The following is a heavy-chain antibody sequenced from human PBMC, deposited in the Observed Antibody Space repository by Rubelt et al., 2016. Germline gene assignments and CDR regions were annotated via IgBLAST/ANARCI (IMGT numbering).Heavy chain of an antibody. CDR3: AKEGTPDY. V-gene: IGHV3-30*02. D-gene: IGHD1-1*01. CDR2: IRSDGSDK. J-gene: IGHJ4*02. CDR1: GFTFSSYG. Sequence: VQLVESGGGLVQPGGSLRLSCAASGFTFSSYGMHWVRQAPGKGLEWVTFIRSDGSDKYYADSVKGRFTISRDNSKNTLYLQMNSLRAEDTAVYYCAKEGTPDYWGQGTLVTVSS.